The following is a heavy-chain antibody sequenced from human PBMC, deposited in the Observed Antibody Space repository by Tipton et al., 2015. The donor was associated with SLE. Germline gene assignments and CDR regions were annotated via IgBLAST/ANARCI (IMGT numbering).Heavy chain of an antibody. CDR2: IFYSGST. Sequence: QLVQSGPEVKPSETLSLTCTVSGGSISSSNYYWGWFRQPPGKGLEWIGSIFYSGSTYYSPSLKSRVTISVDTSKNQFPLKLTSVTAADTAVYYCARRLGGGFSHWYFDLWGRGTLVTVSS. CDR1: GGSISSSNYY. V-gene: IGHV4-39*06. CDR3: ARRLGGGFSHWYFDL. J-gene: IGHJ2*01. D-gene: IGHD3-10*01.